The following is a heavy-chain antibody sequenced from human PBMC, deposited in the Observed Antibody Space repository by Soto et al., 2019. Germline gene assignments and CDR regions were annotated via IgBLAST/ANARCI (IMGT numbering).Heavy chain of an antibody. V-gene: IGHV1-58*01. Sequence: VKVSCKASGFTFTSSAVQWVRQARGQRLEWIGWIVVGSGNTNYEQKFQERVTITRDMSTSTAYMELSSLRSEDTAVYYCAELKRGRYGMDVWGQGDTVTVS. J-gene: IGHJ6*02. D-gene: IGHD3-10*01. CDR2: IVVGSGNT. CDR1: GFTFTSSA. CDR3: AELKRGRYGMDV.